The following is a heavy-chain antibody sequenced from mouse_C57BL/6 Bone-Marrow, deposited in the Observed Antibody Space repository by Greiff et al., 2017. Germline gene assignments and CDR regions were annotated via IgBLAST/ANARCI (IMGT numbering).Heavy chain of an antibody. Sequence: VQLQQPGAELVRPGSSVKLSCKASGYTFTSYWMDWVKQRPGQGLEWIGNIYPSDSETHYNQKFKDKATLTVDKSSSTAYMQLSSLTSEDSAVYYCARWGLRRTGGYYAMDYWGQGTSVTVSS. D-gene: IGHD2-4*01. CDR2: IYPSDSET. CDR1: GYTFTSYW. CDR3: ARWGLRRTGGYYAMDY. J-gene: IGHJ4*01. V-gene: IGHV1-61*01.